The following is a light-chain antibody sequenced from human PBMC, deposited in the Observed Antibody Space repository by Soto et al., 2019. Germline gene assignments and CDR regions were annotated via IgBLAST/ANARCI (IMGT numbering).Light chain of an antibody. J-gene: IGLJ3*02. CDR1: GGNVANNY. Sequence: LTQPHSVSESPGKTVTISCSGSGGNVANNYVQWFQQRPGSAPTTVIYENDQKPSGVPDRFSGSVDSSSTSASITISGLEAGADADYYGHYYDGMHWVFGGGTKLTVL. V-gene: IGLV6-57*02. CDR3: HYYDGMHWV. CDR2: END.